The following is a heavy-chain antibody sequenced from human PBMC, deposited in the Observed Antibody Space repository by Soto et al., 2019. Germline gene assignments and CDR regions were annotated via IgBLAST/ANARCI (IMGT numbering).Heavy chain of an antibody. V-gene: IGHV3-33*01. CDR1: GFTFSSYG. J-gene: IGHJ4*02. CDR3: ARDAHFVSWFDY. D-gene: IGHD6-13*01. CDR2: IWYDGSDK. Sequence: QVQLVESGGGVVQPGRSLRLSCAASGFTFSSYGMHWVRQAPGKGLEWVAVIWYDGSDKYYADSVKGRFTISRDNSKNTLYLQMNSLRAEDTAVYYCARDAHFVSWFDYWGQGTLVTVSS.